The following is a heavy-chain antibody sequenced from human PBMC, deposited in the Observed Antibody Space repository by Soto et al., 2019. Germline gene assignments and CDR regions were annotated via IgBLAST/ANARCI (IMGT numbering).Heavy chain of an antibody. CDR2: IKQDGSEK. CDR1: GFPFSRYC. CDR3: GRDLPSVSGRPGGWFDP. V-gene: IGHV3-7*01. J-gene: IGHJ5*02. Sequence: EVQLVESGGGLVQPGGSLSLSCAAFGFPFSRYCMSWVRQAPGKGLEWVANIKQDGSEKCYVDSVKGRFSISRNNGKNSLYLQLISLRAEDTAVYFCGRDLPSVSGRPGGWFDPWGQGTLVTVSS. D-gene: IGHD6-6*01.